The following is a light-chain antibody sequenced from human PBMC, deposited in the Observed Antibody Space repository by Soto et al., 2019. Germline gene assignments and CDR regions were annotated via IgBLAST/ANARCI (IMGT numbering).Light chain of an antibody. CDR3: SSYTRSDTYV. CDR1: SSDVGGFNS. V-gene: IGLV2-14*01. J-gene: IGLJ1*01. CDR2: EVS. Sequence: QSVLTQPASVSGSPGQSITISCTGTSSDVGGFNSVSWYQQHPGKAPKLMIYEVSNRPSGVSNRFSGSKSGNTASLTISGLQAEDEADYYCSSYTRSDTYVFGTGTKVTVL.